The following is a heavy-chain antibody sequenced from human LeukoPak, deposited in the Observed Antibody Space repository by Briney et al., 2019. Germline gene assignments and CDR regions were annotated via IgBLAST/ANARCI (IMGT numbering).Heavy chain of an antibody. CDR2: MNPNSGNT. CDR1: GYTLTELS. CDR3: ARGRLSYFDY. D-gene: IGHD6-19*01. V-gene: IGHV1-8*01. Sequence: ASVKVSCKVSGYTLTELSMHWVRQATGQGLEWMGWMNPNSGNTGYAQKFQGRVTMTRNTSISTAYMELSSLRSEDTAVYYCARGRLSYFDYWGQGTLVTVSS. J-gene: IGHJ4*02.